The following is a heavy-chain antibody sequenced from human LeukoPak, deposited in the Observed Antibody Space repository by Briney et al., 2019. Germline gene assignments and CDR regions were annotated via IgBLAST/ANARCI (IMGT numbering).Heavy chain of an antibody. CDR1: GDSVSSNSAA. CDR2: TYYRSKWYN. V-gene: IGHV6-1*01. J-gene: IGHJ6*03. D-gene: IGHD2-8*01. CDR3: ARDSRGAACTNGVCYHSYYYYYMDV. Sequence: SQTLSLTCAISGDSVSSNSAAWNWIRQSPSRGLEWLGRTYYRSKWYNDYAVSVKSRIAINPDTSKNQFSLKLSSVTAADTAVYYCARDSRGAACTNGVCYHSYYYYYMDVWGKGTTVTVSS.